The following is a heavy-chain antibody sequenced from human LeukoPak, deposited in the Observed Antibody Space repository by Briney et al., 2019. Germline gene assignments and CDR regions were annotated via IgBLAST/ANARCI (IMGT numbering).Heavy chain of an antibody. V-gene: IGHV4-39*01. J-gene: IGHJ4*02. CDR1: GGSISSSSYY. Sequence: SETLSLTCTVSGGSISSSSYYWGWIRQPPGKGLEWVGSIYYSGSTYYNPSLKSRVTISVDTSKNQFSLKLSSVTAADTAVYYCATVYYDYVWGSYRFDYWGQGTLVTVSS. CDR2: IYYSGST. CDR3: ATVYYDYVWGSYRFDY. D-gene: IGHD3-16*02.